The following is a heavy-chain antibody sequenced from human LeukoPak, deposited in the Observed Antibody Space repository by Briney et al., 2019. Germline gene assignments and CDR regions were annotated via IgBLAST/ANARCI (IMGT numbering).Heavy chain of an antibody. V-gene: IGHV4-30-2*01. D-gene: IGHD2-8*01. CDR2: IYHSGST. J-gene: IGHJ4*02. CDR3: ARDRRRYCTNGVCYSTDFDY. CDR1: GGSISSGGYS. Sequence: SETLSLTCAVSGGSISSGGYSWSWIRQPPGKGLEWIGYIYHSGSTYYNPSLKSRVTISVDRSKNQFSLKLSSVTAADTAVYYCARDRRRYCTNGVCYSTDFDYWGQGTLVTVSS.